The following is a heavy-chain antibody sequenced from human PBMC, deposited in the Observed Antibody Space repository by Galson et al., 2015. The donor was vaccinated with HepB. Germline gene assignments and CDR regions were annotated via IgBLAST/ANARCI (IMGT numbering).Heavy chain of an antibody. Sequence: SVKVSCKASGYTFTGYCMHWVRQAPGQGLEWMGWINPNGGGTNYAQKFQGWVTMTRDTSISTAYMELSRLRSDDTAVYYCARDQGRLLMPPCYAFDIWGQGTMVTVSS. D-gene: IGHD3-22*01. V-gene: IGHV1-2*04. CDR1: GYTFTGYC. J-gene: IGHJ3*02. CDR2: INPNGGGT. CDR3: ARDQGRLLMPPCYAFDI.